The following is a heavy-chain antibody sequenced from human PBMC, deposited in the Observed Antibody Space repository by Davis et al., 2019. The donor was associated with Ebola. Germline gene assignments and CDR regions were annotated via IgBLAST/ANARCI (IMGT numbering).Heavy chain of an antibody. CDR2: IIPIFGTA. J-gene: IGHJ6*02. Sequence: SVKVSCKASGGTFSSYAISWVRQAPGQGLEWMGGIIPIFGTANYAQKFQGRVTITADESTSTAYMELSSLRSEDTAVYYCAMSSTDCSSTSCYIGDYYYYGMDVWGQGTTVTVSS. CDR1: GGTFSSYA. D-gene: IGHD2-2*02. CDR3: AMSSTDCSSTSCYIGDYYYYGMDV. V-gene: IGHV1-69*13.